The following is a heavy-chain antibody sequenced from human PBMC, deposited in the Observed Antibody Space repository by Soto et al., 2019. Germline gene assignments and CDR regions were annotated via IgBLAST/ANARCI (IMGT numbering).Heavy chain of an antibody. CDR3: TTRYSGYDSVGYYYYYGMDV. J-gene: IGHJ6*02. V-gene: IGHV3-15*01. D-gene: IGHD5-12*01. Sequence: EVQLVESGGGSVKPGGSLRLSCAASGFTFRNAWMSWVRQAPGKGLEWVGRIKSKTDGGTTDYAAPVKGRFTISRDDSKNTLYLQMNSLKTEDTAMYYCTTRYSGYDSVGYYYYYGMDVWGQGTTVTVSS. CDR1: GFTFRNAW. CDR2: IKSKTDGGTT.